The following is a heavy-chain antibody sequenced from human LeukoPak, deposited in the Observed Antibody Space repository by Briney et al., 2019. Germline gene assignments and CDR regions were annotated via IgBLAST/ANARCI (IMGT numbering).Heavy chain of an antibody. V-gene: IGHV4-59*08. Sequence: SETLSLTCTVSGGSISSYYWSWIRQPPGKGLEWLGYIYYSGSTNYNPSLKSRVTISVDTSKNQFFLKLSSVTAADTAVYYCASGGIAAAGTREETVDYWGQGTLVTVSS. CDR2: IYYSGST. J-gene: IGHJ4*02. CDR1: GGSISSYY. D-gene: IGHD6-13*01. CDR3: ASGGIAAAGTREETVDY.